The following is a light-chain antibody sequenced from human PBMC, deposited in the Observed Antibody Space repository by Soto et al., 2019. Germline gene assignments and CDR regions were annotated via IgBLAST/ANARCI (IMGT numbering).Light chain of an antibody. J-gene: IGKJ1*01. CDR3: QQYGSSLTWT. CDR1: QYINTR. Sequence: EIVLTQSPATLSSFPGDRVTLSCSASQYINTRLAWYQHRPGQAPRLLIYQTSIRAAGIPARFSGSGSGTDFTLTISRLEPEDFAVYYCQQYGSSLTWTFGQGTKVDIK. V-gene: IGKV3-20*01. CDR2: QTS.